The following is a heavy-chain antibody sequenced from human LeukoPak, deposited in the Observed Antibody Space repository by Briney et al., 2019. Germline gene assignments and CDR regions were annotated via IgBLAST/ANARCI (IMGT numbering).Heavy chain of an antibody. V-gene: IGHV3-48*03. CDR2: ISSSGRTI. Sequence: GGCLRLSCAAAGFTFSSYEMNWVRQAPGKGREWVSYISSSGRTIYYADSVKGRFTISRDNAKNSLYLQMNSLRAEDTAVYYCARDYGRENYYYYGMDVWGQGTTVTVSS. CDR1: GFTFSSYE. D-gene: IGHD3-10*01. CDR3: ARDYGRENYYYYGMDV. J-gene: IGHJ6*02.